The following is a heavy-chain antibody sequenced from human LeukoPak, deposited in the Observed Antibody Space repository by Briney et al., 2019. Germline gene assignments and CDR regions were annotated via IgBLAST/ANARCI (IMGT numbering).Heavy chain of an antibody. CDR1: GYKFTGFW. D-gene: IGHD5-24*01. CDR3: ARVGDGFKGGLDY. V-gene: IGHV5-51*01. CDR2: IDPSDSDV. Sequence: GESLKVSCQTSGYKFTGFWIAWVRQMPGEGLEWMGIIDPSDSDVTYGPSFQGQVTISVDRSLSTALLQWSALQTSDTALYFCARVGDGFKGGLDYWGQGTLVSVSS. J-gene: IGHJ4*02.